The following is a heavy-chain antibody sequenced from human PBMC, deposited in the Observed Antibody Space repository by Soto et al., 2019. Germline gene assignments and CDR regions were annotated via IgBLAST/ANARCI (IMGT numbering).Heavy chain of an antibody. CDR2: IYHSGST. V-gene: IGHV4-30-2*01. D-gene: IGHD1-26*01. CDR3: ARGIVGATYFDY. Sequence: SQTLSLTCAVSGDSISSGGYSWSWIRQPPGKGLEWIGYIYHSGSTYYNPSLRSRVTISVDRSKNQFSLKLSSVTAADTAVYYCARGIVGATYFDYWGQGTLVTVSS. CDR1: GDSISSGGYS. J-gene: IGHJ4*02.